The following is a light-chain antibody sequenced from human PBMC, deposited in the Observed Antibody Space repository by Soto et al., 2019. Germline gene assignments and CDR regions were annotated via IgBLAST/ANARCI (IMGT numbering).Light chain of an antibody. Sequence: DIQMTQSPSTLSASVGDRVSITCRASQSLSIWLAWYQHKPGIPPKLLIFDASSLQSGVPSRFSGSGSGTEFTLTINSLQPDDFATYYCHQYTTYSSFGQGTKVDIK. CDR1: QSLSIW. J-gene: IGKJ1*01. V-gene: IGKV1-5*01. CDR3: HQYTTYSS. CDR2: DAS.